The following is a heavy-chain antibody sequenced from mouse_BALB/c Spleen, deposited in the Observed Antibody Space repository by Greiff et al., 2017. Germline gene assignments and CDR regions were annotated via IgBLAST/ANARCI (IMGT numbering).Heavy chain of an antibody. Sequence: EVQGVESGGGLVKPGGSLKLSCAASGFTFSSYAMSWVRQTPEKRLEWVASISSGGSTYYPDSVKGRFTISRDNARNILYLQMSSLRSEDTAMYYCARVSYYSNYDYWGQGTTLTVSS. CDR3: ARVSYYSNYDY. CDR1: GFTFSSYA. D-gene: IGHD2-5*01. J-gene: IGHJ2*01. V-gene: IGHV5-6-5*01. CDR2: ISSGGST.